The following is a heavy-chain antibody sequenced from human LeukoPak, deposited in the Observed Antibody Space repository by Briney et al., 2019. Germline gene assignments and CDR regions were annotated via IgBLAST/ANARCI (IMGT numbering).Heavy chain of an antibody. V-gene: IGHV3-33*01. CDR1: GFTFSSYG. Sequence: PGGSLRLSCAASGFTFSSYGMPWVRQAPGKGLEWVAVIRYDGSNKYYADSVKGRFTISRDNSKNTLYLQMNSLRAEDTAVYYCARWGQGIAVAGTPRNAFDIWGQGTMVTVSS. CDR2: IRYDGSNK. CDR3: ARWGQGIAVAGTPRNAFDI. D-gene: IGHD6-19*01. J-gene: IGHJ3*02.